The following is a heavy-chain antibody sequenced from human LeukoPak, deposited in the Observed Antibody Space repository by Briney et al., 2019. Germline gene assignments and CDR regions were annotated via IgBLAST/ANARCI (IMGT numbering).Heavy chain of an antibody. J-gene: IGHJ4*02. CDR1: GFTFSSFG. CDR2: ISGDGEIT. V-gene: IGHV3-23*01. D-gene: IGHD6-13*01. Sequence: GGSLRLSCAASGFTFSSFGMSWVRQAPGKGLDWVSSISGDGEITYYADSVKGRFTISRDNSKNTLYLQMNSLRAEDTAVYYCAKDPRRYSRTGGYFDYWGQGTLVTVSS. CDR3: AKDPRRYSRTGGYFDY.